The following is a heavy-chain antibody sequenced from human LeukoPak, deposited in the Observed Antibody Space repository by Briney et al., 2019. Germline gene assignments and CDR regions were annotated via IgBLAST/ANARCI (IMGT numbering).Heavy chain of an antibody. CDR2: ISYDGSNK. Sequence: GGSLRLSCAASGFTFSSYAMHWVRQAPGKGLEWVAVISYDGSNKYYADSVKGRFTISRDNSKNTLYPQMNSLRAEDTAVYYCATPGVYCSSTSCLFDYWGQGTLVTVSS. V-gene: IGHV3-30-3*01. D-gene: IGHD2-2*01. J-gene: IGHJ4*02. CDR3: ATPGVYCSSTSCLFDY. CDR1: GFTFSSYA.